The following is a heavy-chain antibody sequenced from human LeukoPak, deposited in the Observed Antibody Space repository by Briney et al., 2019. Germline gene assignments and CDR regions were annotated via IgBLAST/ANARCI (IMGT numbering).Heavy chain of an antibody. Sequence: PGRSLRLSCAASGFTFSSYAMHWVRQAPGKGLEWVAVISYDGSNKYYADSVKGRFTISRDNSKNTLYLQMNSLRAEDTAVYYCAREGLRRLVGYSSGPPSFDYWGQGTLVTVSS. J-gene: IGHJ4*02. V-gene: IGHV3-30-3*01. CDR3: AREGLRRLVGYSSGPPSFDY. D-gene: IGHD6-19*01. CDR2: ISYDGSNK. CDR1: GFTFSSYA.